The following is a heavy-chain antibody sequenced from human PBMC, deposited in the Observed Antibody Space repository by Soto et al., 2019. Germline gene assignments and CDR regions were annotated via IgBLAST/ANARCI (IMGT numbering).Heavy chain of an antibody. Sequence: QLQLQESGPGLVKPSETLSLTCTVSGGSLSSSSYYWGWISQLPGKRLEWIGSIYYSGSTYYNPSLKSRVTISVATSKNQFSLKLSSVTAADTAVYYFAQSRAAAAGTGYVDYWGQGTLITVSS. J-gene: IGHJ4*02. V-gene: IGHV4-39*01. CDR3: AQSRAAAAGTGYVDY. CDR2: IYYSGST. CDR1: GGSLSSSSYY. D-gene: IGHD6-13*01.